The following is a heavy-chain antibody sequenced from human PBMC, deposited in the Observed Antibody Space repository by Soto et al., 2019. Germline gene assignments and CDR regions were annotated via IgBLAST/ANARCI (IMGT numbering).Heavy chain of an antibody. D-gene: IGHD3-3*01. CDR2: ISGSGGST. J-gene: IGHJ6*02. CDR1: GFTFSSYA. Sequence: EVQLLESGGGLVQPGGSLRLSCAASGFTFSSYAMSWVRQAPGKGLEWVSAISGSGGSTYYADSVKGRFTISRDNSKNTLYLQMNSLRAEDTAVYYCAKELGITIFGVVIMYGMDVWGQGTTVTVSS. V-gene: IGHV3-23*01. CDR3: AKELGITIFGVVIMYGMDV.